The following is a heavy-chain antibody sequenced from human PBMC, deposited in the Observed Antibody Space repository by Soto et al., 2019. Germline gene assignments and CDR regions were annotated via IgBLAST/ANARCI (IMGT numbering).Heavy chain of an antibody. CDR2: IDNSGGIT. CDR1: GFTFITYA. D-gene: IGHD3-3*01. CDR3: TTLSITIFGVVLMDV. J-gene: IGHJ6*02. Sequence: PGGSLRLSCAASGFTFITYAMSWVRQAPWKGLEWVSTIDNSGGITYYADSVKGRFTISRDNSKNTLYLQMNSLRAEDTAVYYCTTLSITIFGVVLMDVWGQGTTVTVSS. V-gene: IGHV3-23*05.